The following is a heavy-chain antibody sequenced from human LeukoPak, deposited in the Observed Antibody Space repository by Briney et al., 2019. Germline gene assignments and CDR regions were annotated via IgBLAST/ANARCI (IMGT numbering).Heavy chain of an antibody. CDR3: ARDPIAAAVDY. CDR2: IYYSGST. CDR1: GGSFSGYY. D-gene: IGHD6-13*01. Sequence: SETLSLTCAVYGGSFSGYYWSWIRQPPGKGLEWIGSIYYSGSTYYNPSLKSRVTISVDTSKNQFSLKLSSVTAADTAVYYCARDPIAAAVDYWGQGTLVTVSS. V-gene: IGHV4-34*01. J-gene: IGHJ4*02.